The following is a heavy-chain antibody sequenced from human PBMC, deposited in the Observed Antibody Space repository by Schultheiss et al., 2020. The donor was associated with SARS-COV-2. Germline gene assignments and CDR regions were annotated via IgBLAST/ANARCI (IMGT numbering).Heavy chain of an antibody. CDR1: GYTFTSYG. CDR3: ARDSPPGVRGVNEERRFDP. J-gene: IGHJ5*02. V-gene: IGHV1-18*01. D-gene: IGHD3-10*01. CDR2: ISAYNGNT. Sequence: ASVKVSCKASGYTFTSYGISWVRQAPGQGLEWMGWISAYNGNTNYAQKLQGRVTMTTDTSTSTAYMELRSLRSDDTAVYYCARDSPPGVRGVNEERRFDPWGQGTLVTVSS.